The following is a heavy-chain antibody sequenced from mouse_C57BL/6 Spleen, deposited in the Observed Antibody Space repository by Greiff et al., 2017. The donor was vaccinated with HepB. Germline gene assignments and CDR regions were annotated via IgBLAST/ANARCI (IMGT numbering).Heavy chain of an antibody. CDR2: IDPSDSEN. V-gene: IGHV1-52*01. J-gene: IGHJ3*01. Sequence: VQLQQPGAELVRPGSSVKLSCKASGYTFTSYWMHWVKQRPIQGLEWIGNIDPSDSENNYNQKFKDKATLTVDKSSSTAYMQLSSLTSEDSAVYYCARPYYSNYDFAYWGQGTLVTVSA. CDR3: ARPYYSNYDFAY. CDR1: GYTFTSYW. D-gene: IGHD2-5*01.